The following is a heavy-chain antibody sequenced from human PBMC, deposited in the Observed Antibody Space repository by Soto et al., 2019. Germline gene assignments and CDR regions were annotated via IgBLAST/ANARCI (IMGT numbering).Heavy chain of an antibody. V-gene: IGHV4-34*01. CDR2: INHSGST. D-gene: IGHD6-6*01. J-gene: IGHJ6*02. Sequence: QVQLQQWGAGLLKPSETLSLTCAVYGGSFSGYYWSWIRQPPGKGLEWIGEINHSGSTNYNPSLKSRVTLSVDTSKNQFSLKLSSVTAADTAVYYCARGSIAARPIHYYYYGMDVWGQGTTVTVSS. CDR3: ARGSIAARPIHYYYYGMDV. CDR1: GGSFSGYY.